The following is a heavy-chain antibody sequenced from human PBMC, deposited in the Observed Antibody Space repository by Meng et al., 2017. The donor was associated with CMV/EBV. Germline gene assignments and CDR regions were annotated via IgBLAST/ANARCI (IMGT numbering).Heavy chain of an antibody. CDR3: AKGSRLPEGIYYYGMDV. CDR2: IWYDGSNK. CDR1: GFTFSSYG. Sequence: GESLKISCAASGFTFSSYGMHWVRQAPGKGLEWVAVIWYDGSNKYYADSVKGRFTISRDNSKNTLYLQMNSLRAEDTAVYHCAKGSRLPEGIYYYGMDVWGQGTTVTVSS. J-gene: IGHJ6*02. V-gene: IGHV3-33*06. D-gene: IGHD2-2*01.